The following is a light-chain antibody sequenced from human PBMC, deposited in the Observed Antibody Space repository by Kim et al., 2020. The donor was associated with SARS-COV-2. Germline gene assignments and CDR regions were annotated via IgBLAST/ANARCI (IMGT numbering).Light chain of an antibody. CDR2: WAS. CDR3: QQYFSIPYT. J-gene: IGKJ2*01. CDR1: QTILYSPNNKIY. V-gene: IGKV4-1*01. Sequence: RATLHSKSIQTILYSPNNKIYLAWYRQKAGQSPELLIYWASSRESGVPDRFSGGGSGTDFTLTISRLQAEDVTLYYCQQYFSIPYTFGQGTKLEIK.